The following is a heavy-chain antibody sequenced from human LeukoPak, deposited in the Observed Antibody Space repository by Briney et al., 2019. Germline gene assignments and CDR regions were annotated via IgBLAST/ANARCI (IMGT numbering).Heavy chain of an antibody. V-gene: IGHV4-59*01. Sequence: SETLSLTCAVYGGSISSYYWSWIRQPPGKGLEWIGYIYYSGSTNYNPSLKSRVTISVDTSKNQFSLKLSSVTAADTAVYYCARGLMGYRIAEEGFDPWGQGTLVTVSS. D-gene: IGHD6-13*01. CDR1: GGSISSYY. CDR2: IYYSGST. CDR3: ARGLMGYRIAEEGFDP. J-gene: IGHJ5*02.